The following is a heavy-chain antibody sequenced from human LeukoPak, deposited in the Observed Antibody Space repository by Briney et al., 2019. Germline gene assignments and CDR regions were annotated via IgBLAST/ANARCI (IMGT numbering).Heavy chain of an antibody. Sequence: GGSLRLSCAASGFTVSSNYMSWVRQAPGKGLEWVSVIYSGGSTYYADSVKGRFTISRDNSKNTLYLQMNSLRAEDTAVYYCARVRGIAADYYYYGMDVWGQGTTVTVSS. D-gene: IGHD6-13*01. CDR1: GFTVSSNY. CDR2: IYSGGST. CDR3: ARVRGIAADYYYYGMDV. V-gene: IGHV3-53*05. J-gene: IGHJ6*02.